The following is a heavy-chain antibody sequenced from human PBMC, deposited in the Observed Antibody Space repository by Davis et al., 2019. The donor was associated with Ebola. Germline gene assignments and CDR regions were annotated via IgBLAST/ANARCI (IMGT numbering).Heavy chain of an antibody. CDR2: VYYTGST. D-gene: IGHD3-22*01. V-gene: IGHV4-61*01. J-gene: IGHJ4*02. Sequence: MPSETLSLTCTVSGGSVGSSSYYWTWIRQPPGKGLEWIGYVYYTGSTNYHPSLKSRVSMSVDRSKNQFSLKLSSVTAADTAVYYCARRVTMIALVYFDYWGQGTLVTVSS. CDR3: ARRVTMIALVYFDY. CDR1: GGSVGSSSYY.